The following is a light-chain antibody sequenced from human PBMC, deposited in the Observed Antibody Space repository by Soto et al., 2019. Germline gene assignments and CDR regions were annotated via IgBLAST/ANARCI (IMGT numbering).Light chain of an antibody. V-gene: IGKV3-11*01. CDR2: DAS. CDR1: QSVSSY. CDR3: QQRSDWPST. Sequence: EIVLTQSPATLSLSPGERATLSCRASQSVSSYLAWYQQQPGQAPRLLIYDASNRATGIPARFSGSGSGTDFPLTISSLEPDDFAVYYCQQRSDWPSTFGGGTKVQIK. J-gene: IGKJ4*01.